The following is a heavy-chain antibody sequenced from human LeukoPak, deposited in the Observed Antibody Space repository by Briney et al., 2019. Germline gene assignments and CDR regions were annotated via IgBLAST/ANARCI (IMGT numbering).Heavy chain of an antibody. D-gene: IGHD3-3*01. CDR3: ARTRADFWSGYYYYGMDV. Sequence: SETLSLTCTVPGGSISSSSYYWGWIRQPPGKGLEWIGSIYYSGSTYYNPSLKSRVTISVDTSKNQFSLKLSSVTAADTAVYFCARTRADFWSGYYYYGMDVWGQGTTVTVSS. V-gene: IGHV4-39*01. CDR1: GGSISSSSYY. CDR2: IYYSGST. J-gene: IGHJ6*02.